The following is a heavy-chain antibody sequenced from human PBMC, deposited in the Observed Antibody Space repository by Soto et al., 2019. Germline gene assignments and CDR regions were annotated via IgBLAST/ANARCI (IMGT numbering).Heavy chain of an antibody. CDR3: VKDESINWYSGHFRH. CDR2: INWNSGSI. J-gene: IGHJ1*01. D-gene: IGHD6-13*01. Sequence: GGSLRLSCAASGFTFDDYAMHWVRQVPGKGLEWVPGINWNSGSIGYGDSVKGRFAISRDNAKNSLHLQMNSLSAEDTAFYYCVKDESINWYSGHFRHWGQGTLVTVSS. CDR1: GFTFDDYA. V-gene: IGHV3-9*01.